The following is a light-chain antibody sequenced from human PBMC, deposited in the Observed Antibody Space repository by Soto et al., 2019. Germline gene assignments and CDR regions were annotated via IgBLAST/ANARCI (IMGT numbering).Light chain of an antibody. CDR3: SSHTSSSNRV. J-gene: IGLJ1*01. V-gene: IGLV2-14*01. CDR2: EVT. CDR1: SSDVGGYNF. Sequence: QSVLTQPASVSGSPGQSITISCTRTSSDVGGYNFVSWYQQHPGKAPKLMIYEVTNRPSGVSTRLSGSKSGNTASLTISGLQAEDEADYYCSSHTSSSNRVFGTGTKVTVL.